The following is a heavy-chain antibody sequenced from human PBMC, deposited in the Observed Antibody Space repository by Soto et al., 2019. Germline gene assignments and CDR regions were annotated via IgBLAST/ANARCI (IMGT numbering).Heavy chain of an antibody. V-gene: IGHV3-23*01. CDR2: ISGSGGST. CDR3: VRKVDEYSYDPSPGY. Sequence: EVQLLESGGGLVQPGGSLRLSCAASGFTFSSYAMSWVRQAPGKGLEWVSAISGSGGSTYYADSVKGRFTIPRDNSKNTLYLQMNSLRAENTGVYYGVRKVDEYSYDPSPGYWGQGTPVTVFS. D-gene: IGHD5-18*01. CDR1: GFTFSSYA. J-gene: IGHJ4*02.